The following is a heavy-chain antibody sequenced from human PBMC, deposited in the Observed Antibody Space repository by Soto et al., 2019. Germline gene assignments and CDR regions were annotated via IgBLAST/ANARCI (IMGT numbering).Heavy chain of an antibody. Sequence: VQLVESGGGVVQPGRSLRLSCAASGFTFSSYGMHWVRQAPGKGLEWVAVISYDGSNKYYADSVKGRFTISRDNSKNTLYLQMNSLRAEDTAVYYCAKGGQQLVLWYFDLWGRGTLVTVSS. CDR2: ISYDGSNK. CDR1: GFTFSSYG. V-gene: IGHV3-30*18. D-gene: IGHD6-13*01. J-gene: IGHJ2*01. CDR3: AKGGQQLVLWYFDL.